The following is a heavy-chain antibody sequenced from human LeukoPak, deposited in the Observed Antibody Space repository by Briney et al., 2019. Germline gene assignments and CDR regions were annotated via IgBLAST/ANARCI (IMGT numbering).Heavy chain of an antibody. CDR3: VHSRQQLTKHYYYYGVDV. D-gene: IGHD6-13*01. CDR1: GFTFSNYA. V-gene: IGHV3-23*01. J-gene: IGHJ6*02. CDR2: VTGSGGDT. Sequence: GGSLRLSCAASGFTFSNYAMSWVRQTPGKGLECVSVVTGSGGDTYYTGSVNGRFTISRDNSKNTLYLQMNRLRAEDTAVYYCVHSRQQLTKHYYYYGVDVWGQGTTVTVAS.